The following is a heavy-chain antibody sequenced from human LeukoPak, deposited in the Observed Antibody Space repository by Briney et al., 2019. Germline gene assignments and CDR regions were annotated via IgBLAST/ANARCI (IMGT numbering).Heavy chain of an antibody. J-gene: IGHJ2*01. V-gene: IGHV4-4*07. CDR1: GGSISSYY. CDR2: IYTSGST. Sequence: SETLSLTCTVSGGSISSYYWSWIRQPAGKGLEWIGRIYTSGSTNHNPSLKRRVTMSVDTSKNQFSLELSSVTAADTAVYYCARDGFRSYDILTGYYNVYWYFDLWGRGTQVTVSS. CDR3: ARDGFRSYDILTGYYNVYWYFDL. D-gene: IGHD3-9*01.